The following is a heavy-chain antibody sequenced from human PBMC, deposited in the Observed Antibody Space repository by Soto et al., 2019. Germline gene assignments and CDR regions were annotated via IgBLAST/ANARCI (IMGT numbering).Heavy chain of an antibody. J-gene: IGHJ4*02. CDR1: GGSISSSSYY. V-gene: IGHV4-39*01. D-gene: IGHD3-22*01. CDR2: IYYSGST. CDR3: AAPDWYDSSGQDRTDY. Sequence: TSETLSLTCTVSGGSISSSSYYWGWIRQPPGKGLEWIGSIYYSGSTYYNPSLKSRVTISVDTSKNQFSLKLSSVTAADTAVYYCAAPDWYDSSGQDRTDYWGQGTLVTVSS.